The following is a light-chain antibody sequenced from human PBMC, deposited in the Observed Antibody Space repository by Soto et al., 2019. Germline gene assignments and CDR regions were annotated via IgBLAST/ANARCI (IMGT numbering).Light chain of an antibody. CDR3: QQSFSPLWT. J-gene: IGKJ1*01. Sequence: DIQMTQSPSSLSASVGDRVTITCRASQSISNYLNWYQQKPGKAPKLLIYAASSMQSGVPSRFSGSGCETDFTLTISSLQPDDSATYYCQQSFSPLWTFGQGTKVEV. CDR2: AAS. V-gene: IGKV1-39*01. CDR1: QSISNY.